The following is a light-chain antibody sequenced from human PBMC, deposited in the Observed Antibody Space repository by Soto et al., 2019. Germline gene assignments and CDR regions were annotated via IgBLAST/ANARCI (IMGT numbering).Light chain of an antibody. Sequence: EIVMTQSPATLSVSPGERATLSCRASQSVSSNLAWYQQKPGQAPRHLIYVASTRATGIPARFSGSGSGTEFTLTISSLLSEDFAVYYCQQYNNWPPVTFGQGTKVEIE. CDR3: QQYNNWPPVT. CDR2: VAS. CDR1: QSVSSN. J-gene: IGKJ1*01. V-gene: IGKV3-15*01.